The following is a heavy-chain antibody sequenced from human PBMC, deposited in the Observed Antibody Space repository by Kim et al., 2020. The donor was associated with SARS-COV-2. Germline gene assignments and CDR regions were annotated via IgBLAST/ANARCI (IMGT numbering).Heavy chain of an antibody. J-gene: IGHJ4*02. Sequence: GGSLRLSCAASGFTFSSYGMHWVRQAPGKGLEWVAVISFDGSEEHYADSVKGRIAISRDNSKNTVYLEMNSLRPEDTAVYYCAKALGIWDDETWGQGTQVTVSS. CDR3: AKALGIWDDET. D-gene: IGHD7-27*01. V-gene: IGHV3-30*18. CDR2: ISFDGSEE. CDR1: GFTFSSYG.